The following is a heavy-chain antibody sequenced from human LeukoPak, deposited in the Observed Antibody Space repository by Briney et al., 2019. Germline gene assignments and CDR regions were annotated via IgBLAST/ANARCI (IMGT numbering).Heavy chain of an antibody. Sequence: PGGSLRLSCTASGFTFSNYWMHWVRQAPGKGLVWVSRINSDGSSTNYADSVKGRFTISRDNAKNTLFLQMNSQRAEDTAVYYCARGLSGYSSSLGYWGQGTLVTVSS. CDR2: INSDGSST. CDR3: ARGLSGYSSSLGY. CDR1: GFTFSNYW. D-gene: IGHD6-6*01. V-gene: IGHV3-74*01. J-gene: IGHJ4*02.